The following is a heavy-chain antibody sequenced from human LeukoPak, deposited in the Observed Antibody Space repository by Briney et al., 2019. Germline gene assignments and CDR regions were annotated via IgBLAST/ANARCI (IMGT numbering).Heavy chain of an antibody. Sequence: PGGSLRLSCSASGFTFSSYAMHWVRQAPGKGLEYVSAISSNGGSTYYADSVKGRFTISRDNSKNTLYLQMGSLRAEDTAVYYCVKGPSYSSSLMRWGQGTLVTVSS. D-gene: IGHD6-6*01. CDR2: ISSNGGST. CDR1: GFTFSSYA. J-gene: IGHJ4*02. V-gene: IGHV3-64D*06. CDR3: VKGPSYSSSLMR.